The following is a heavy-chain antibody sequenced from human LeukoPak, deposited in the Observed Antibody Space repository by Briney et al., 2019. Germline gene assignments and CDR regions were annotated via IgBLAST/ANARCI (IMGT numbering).Heavy chain of an antibody. CDR3: ATDLQGWLQLNY. V-gene: IGHV1-24*01. CDR1: GYTLTELS. CDR2: FDPEDGET. J-gene: IGHJ4*02. D-gene: IGHD5-24*01. Sequence: ASVKVSCKVSGYTLTELSMHWVRQAPGKGLEWMGGFDPEDGETIYAQKFQGRVTMTEDTSTDTAYMGLSSLRSEDTAVYYCATDLQGWLQLNYWGQGTLVTVSS.